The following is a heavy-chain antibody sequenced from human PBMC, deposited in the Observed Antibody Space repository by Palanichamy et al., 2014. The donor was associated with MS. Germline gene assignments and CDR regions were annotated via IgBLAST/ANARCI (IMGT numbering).Heavy chain of an antibody. D-gene: IGHD5-12*01. CDR1: GFTINSHW. CDR3: AEPTRA. Sequence: EVQLVESGGGLVQPGGSLRLSCAASGFTINSHWMFWVRQGSREGAGACGQHKPRWKWEILCGLCEGPIHHLQRQRQNSLYLQMDSLRAEDTAFYFCAEPTRAWGQGALVTVSS. J-gene: IGHJ5*02. CDR2: KPRWKWE. V-gene: IGHV3-7*01.